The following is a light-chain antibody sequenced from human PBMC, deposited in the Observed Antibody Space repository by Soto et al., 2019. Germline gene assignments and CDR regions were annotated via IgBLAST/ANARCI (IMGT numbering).Light chain of an antibody. CDR3: QHYNSYSGA. Sequence: DIQMTQSPSTLSGSVGDRVTITCRASQTISSWLAWYQQKPGTAPKLLIYKASTLESGVPLRFSGSGSGTEFTITTSSMQPDDVATYYCQHYNSYSGAFGQGTKVDIK. J-gene: IGKJ1*01. CDR1: QTISSW. CDR2: KAS. V-gene: IGKV1-5*03.